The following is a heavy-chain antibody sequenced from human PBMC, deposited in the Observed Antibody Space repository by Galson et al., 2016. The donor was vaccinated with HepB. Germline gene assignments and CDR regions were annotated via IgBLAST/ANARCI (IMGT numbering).Heavy chain of an antibody. CDR3: VREIGAGSFDY. V-gene: IGHV4-59*12. CDR1: GGSISSYY. D-gene: IGHD2/OR15-2a*01. CDR2: FLHSGIT. Sequence: ETLSLTCTVSGGSISSYYWSWVRQSPGKGLEWIANFLHSGITTYNPSLKSRVTISVDTSKNLFSLRLTSVTAADTAVYYCVREIGAGSFDYWGQGALVTVST. J-gene: IGHJ4*02.